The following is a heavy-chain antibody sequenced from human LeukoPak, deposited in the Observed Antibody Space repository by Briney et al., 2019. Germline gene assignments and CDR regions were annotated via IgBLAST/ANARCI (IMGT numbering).Heavy chain of an antibody. V-gene: IGHV1-69*05. J-gene: IGHJ5*02. CDR1: GGTFSSYA. Sequence: SVKVSCKVSGGTFSSYAISWVRQAPGQGLEWMGRIIPIFGTANYAQKFQGRVTITTDESTSTAYMELSSLRSEDTAVYYCATITMVRGVIGWFDPWGQGTLVTVSS. CDR2: IIPIFGTA. CDR3: ATITMVRGVIGWFDP. D-gene: IGHD3-10*01.